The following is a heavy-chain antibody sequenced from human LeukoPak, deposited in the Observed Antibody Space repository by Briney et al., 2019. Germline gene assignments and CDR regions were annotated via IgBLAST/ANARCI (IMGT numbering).Heavy chain of an antibody. J-gene: IGHJ4*02. CDR1: GLTVSTNY. CDR2: IYSGGST. V-gene: IGHV3-66*01. D-gene: IGHD1/OR15-1a*01. CDR3: ARDGTTDY. Sequence: GGSLRPSCEASGLTVSTNYMSWVRQAPGKGLEWVSVIYSGGSTHYADSVKGRFSISRDNSKNTLYLQMDSLRADDTAVYYCARDGTTDYWGQGTLVTVSS.